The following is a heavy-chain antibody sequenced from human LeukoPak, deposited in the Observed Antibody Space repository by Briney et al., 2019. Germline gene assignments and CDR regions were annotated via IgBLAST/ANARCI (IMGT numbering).Heavy chain of an antibody. J-gene: IGHJ5*02. D-gene: IGHD6-19*01. V-gene: IGHV3-23*01. CDR1: GFSVSNSG. CDR3: AQGYLSGWYPS. CDR2: ISVDGNTA. Sequence: GGSLRLSCVVSGFSVSNSGMSWVRQAPGKGLDWISAISVDGNTAYYADSVKGRFIISRDNSKNTLYLQLSGLRAEDTAVYYCAQGYLSGWYPSWGQGSMVSVSS.